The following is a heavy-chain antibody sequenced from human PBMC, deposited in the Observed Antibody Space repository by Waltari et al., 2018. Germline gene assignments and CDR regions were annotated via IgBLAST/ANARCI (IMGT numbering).Heavy chain of an antibody. CDR2: SSCSGGST. CDR3: AKDFTMIVVVTDY. D-gene: IGHD3-22*01. CDR1: GFTFSSYA. V-gene: IGHV3-23*01. Sequence: EVQLLESGGGLVQPGGSLRLSCAASGFTFSSYAMSWVRQAPGRGLEWVSASSCSGGSTYYADSVKGRFTISRDNSKNTLYLQMNSLRAEDTAVYYCAKDFTMIVVVTDYWGQGTLVTVSS. J-gene: IGHJ4*02.